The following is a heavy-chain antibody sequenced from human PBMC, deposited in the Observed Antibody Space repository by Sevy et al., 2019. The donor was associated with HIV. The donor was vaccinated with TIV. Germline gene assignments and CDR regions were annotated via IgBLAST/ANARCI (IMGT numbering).Heavy chain of an antibody. CDR2: IKQDAGQK. Sequence: GGCLRLSCAASGFTFSKYWMGWVRQAPGKGLEWVANIKQDAGQKYYVDSVKGRFTISRDNAKNSLYLQMNSLRAEDTAVYFCARDNGNYYFHYWGQGTQVLVSS. V-gene: IGHV3-7*01. D-gene: IGHD1-7*01. CDR1: GFTFSKYW. CDR3: ARDNGNYYFHY. J-gene: IGHJ4*02.